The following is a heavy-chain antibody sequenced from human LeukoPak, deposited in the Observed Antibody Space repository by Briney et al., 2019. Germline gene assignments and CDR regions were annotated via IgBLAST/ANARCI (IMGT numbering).Heavy chain of an antibody. Sequence: GASVKVSCKASGYTFTGYYMHWVRQAPGQGLEWMGRINPNSGGTNYAQKFQGRVNMTRDTSISTAYMELSRLRSDDTAVYYCARSGIAAAGTPQGIYYYYMDVWGKGTTVTVSS. CDR2: INPNSGGT. J-gene: IGHJ6*03. D-gene: IGHD6-13*01. CDR3: ARSGIAAAGTPQGIYYYYMDV. V-gene: IGHV1-2*06. CDR1: GYTFTGYY.